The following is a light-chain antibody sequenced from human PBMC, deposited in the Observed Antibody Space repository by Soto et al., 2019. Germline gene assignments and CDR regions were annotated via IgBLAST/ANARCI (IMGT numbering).Light chain of an antibody. J-gene: IGKJ1*01. Sequence: DIQMTQSPSTLSASVGDRVTITFRASQSISSWLAWYQQKPGKAPKLLIYKASSLESGVPSRFSGSGPGTEFTLTISSLQPDDFAAYYCQQYNSYSTFGQGTKVDIK. CDR1: QSISSW. V-gene: IGKV1-5*03. CDR3: QQYNSYST. CDR2: KAS.